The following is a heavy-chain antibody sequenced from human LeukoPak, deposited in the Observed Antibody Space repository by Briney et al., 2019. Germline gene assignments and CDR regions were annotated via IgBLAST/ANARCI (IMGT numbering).Heavy chain of an antibody. CDR2: IYYSGST. CDR1: GGSISSYY. Sequence: SETLSLTCTVSGGSISSYYWSLIRQPPGKGLEWIGYIYYSGSTNYNPSLKSRVTISVDTSKNQFSLKLSSVTAADTAVYYCARDGEESRWLSAGGYYYYYMDVWGKGTTVTVSS. J-gene: IGHJ6*03. CDR3: ARDGEESRWLSAGGYYYYYMDV. D-gene: IGHD3-16*02. V-gene: IGHV4-59*01.